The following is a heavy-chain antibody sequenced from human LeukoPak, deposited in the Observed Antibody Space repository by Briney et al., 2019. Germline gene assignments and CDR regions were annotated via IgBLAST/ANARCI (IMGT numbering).Heavy chain of an antibody. J-gene: IGHJ4*02. CDR2: IWYDGSNK. CDR1: GFTFSSYG. D-gene: IGHD1-1*01. Sequence: GGSLRLSCAASGFTFSSYGMHWVRQAPGKGLEWVAVIWYDGSNKYYADSVKGRFTISRDNSKNTLYLQMNSLRAEDTAVYHCARESHSGTARASYYFDYWGQGTLVTVSS. CDR3: ARESHSGTARASYYFDY. V-gene: IGHV3-33*01.